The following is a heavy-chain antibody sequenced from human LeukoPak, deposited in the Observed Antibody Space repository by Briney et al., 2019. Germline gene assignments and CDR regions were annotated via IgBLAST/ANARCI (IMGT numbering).Heavy chain of an antibody. CDR2: INGDGSTT. CDR1: GFTFSAYW. V-gene: IGHV3-74*01. CDR3: ARDLELTYYDSSGHDY. J-gene: IGHJ4*02. D-gene: IGHD3-22*01. Sequence: PGGSLRLSCAASGFTFSAYWMHWVRQVPGKGLLWVSRINGDGSTTNYAESVKGRFVISRDNAKNTVYQQMNSLRAEDTAVYYCARDLELTYYDSSGHDYWGQGTLVTVSS.